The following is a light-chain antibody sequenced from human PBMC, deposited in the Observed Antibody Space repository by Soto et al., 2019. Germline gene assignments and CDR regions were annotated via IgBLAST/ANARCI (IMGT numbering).Light chain of an antibody. CDR1: QSVSSN. CDR3: HQYGSSPWT. V-gene: IGKV3-20*01. CDR2: GAS. J-gene: IGKJ1*01. Sequence: EIMMTQSPVTLSVSPGERATLSCRASQSVSSNLAWYQQKPGQAPRLLIYGASSRAPGIPDRFSGSGSETDFTLTITRLESEDFAVYSCHQYGSSPWTFGQGTKV.